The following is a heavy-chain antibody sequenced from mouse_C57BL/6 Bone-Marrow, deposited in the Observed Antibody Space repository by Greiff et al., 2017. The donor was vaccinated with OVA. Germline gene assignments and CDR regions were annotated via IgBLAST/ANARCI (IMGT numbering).Heavy chain of an antibody. Sequence: QVQLQQPGAELVRPGSSVKLSCKASGYTFTSYWMDWVKQRPGQGLEWIGNIYPSDSETHYNQKFKDKATLTVDKSSSTAYMQLSSLTSEDSAVYYCARERVLSNFLYYYAMDYWGQGTSVTVSS. CDR1: GYTFTSYW. CDR2: IYPSDSET. J-gene: IGHJ4*01. CDR3: ARERVLSNFLYYYAMDY. V-gene: IGHV1-61*01. D-gene: IGHD6-5*01.